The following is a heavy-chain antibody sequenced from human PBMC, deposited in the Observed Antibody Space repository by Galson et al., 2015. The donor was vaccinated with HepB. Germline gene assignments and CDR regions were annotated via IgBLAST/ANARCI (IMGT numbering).Heavy chain of an antibody. J-gene: IGHJ2*01. CDR3: ARDPTGTTDWYFDL. CDR2: ISPSGGST. V-gene: IGHV1-46*01. Sequence: SVKVSCKASGYTFTRYYIHWVRQAPGQGLEWMGIISPSGGSTNYAQKFQGRVTMTRDTSTSTVYMELSNLKSEDTAVYYCARDPTGTTDWYFDLWGRGTLVTVSP. D-gene: IGHD1-7*01. CDR1: GYTFTRYY.